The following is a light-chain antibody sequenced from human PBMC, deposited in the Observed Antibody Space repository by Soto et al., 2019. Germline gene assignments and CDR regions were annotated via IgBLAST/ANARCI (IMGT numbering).Light chain of an antibody. J-gene: IGLJ1*01. CDR1: SSDVGGYNY. Sequence: QSALTQPASVSGSPGQSITISCTGTSSDVGGYNYVSWYQQHPGKAPKLMIYDVSNRPSGVSNRFSGSQSGNTASLTISGLQAEDEADYYCSSYTCSSTLYVFGTGTKVTVL. CDR2: DVS. V-gene: IGLV2-14*01. CDR3: SSYTCSSTLYV.